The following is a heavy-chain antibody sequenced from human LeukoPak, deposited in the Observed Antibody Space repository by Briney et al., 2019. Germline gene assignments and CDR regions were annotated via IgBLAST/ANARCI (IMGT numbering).Heavy chain of an antibody. Sequence: GGSLRLSCAASGFTFSSYSMNWVRQAPGKGLEWVSSISSSSSYIYYADSVKGRFTISRDNAKNSLYLQMNSLKAEDTAVYYCARDPRGYSGYDPYYFDYWGQGTLVTVSS. V-gene: IGHV3-21*01. J-gene: IGHJ4*02. CDR2: ISSSSSYI. CDR1: GFTFSSYS. D-gene: IGHD5-12*01. CDR3: ARDPRGYSGYDPYYFDY.